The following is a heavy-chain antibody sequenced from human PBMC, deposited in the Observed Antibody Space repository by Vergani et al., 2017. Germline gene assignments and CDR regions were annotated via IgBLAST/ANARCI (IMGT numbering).Heavy chain of an antibody. D-gene: IGHD3-16*02. V-gene: IGHV3-30*03. CDR1: GFTSSYYG. CDR2: ISYDGTQK. Sequence: QVHLVESGGGVVQPGRSLRLSCVVSGFTSSYYGMHWVRQAPGKGLEWVAVISYDGTQKYYADSVKGRFTISRDNSKSTLYLQMNSLRTEDTAVYYCAREGFYDNIRGTYRPPSYYGMGVWGQGTKVTVAS. J-gene: IGHJ6*02. CDR3: AREGFYDNIRGTYRPPSYYGMGV.